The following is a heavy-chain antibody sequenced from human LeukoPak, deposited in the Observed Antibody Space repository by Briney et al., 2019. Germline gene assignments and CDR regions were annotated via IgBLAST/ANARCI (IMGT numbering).Heavy chain of an antibody. CDR1: GFTFSTHW. V-gene: IGHV3-74*01. J-gene: IGHJ2*01. Sequence: GGSLRLSCAASGFTFSTHWMHWARQAPGKGLEWVSRMNSDGSSSSYADSVKGRFTISRDNAKNTLYLQMNSLRAEDTAVYYCARGGDGPNIYWYFDLWGRGTLVTVSS. D-gene: IGHD5-24*01. CDR3: ARGGDGPNIYWYFDL. CDR2: MNSDGSSS.